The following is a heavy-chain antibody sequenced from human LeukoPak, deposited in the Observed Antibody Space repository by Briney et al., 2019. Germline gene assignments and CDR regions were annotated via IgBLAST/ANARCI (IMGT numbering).Heavy chain of an antibody. V-gene: IGHV4-30-2*01. CDR2: VYHSGST. D-gene: IGHD3-10*01. CDR1: GGSISSGGYS. J-gene: IGHJ4*02. Sequence: SQTLSLTCAVSGGSISSGGYSWSWIRQPPGKGLEWIGYVYHSGSTYYNPSLKSRVTISVDRSKNQFSLKLSSVTAADTAVYYCARDSMVRGLLDYWGQGTLVTVSS. CDR3: ARDSMVRGLLDY.